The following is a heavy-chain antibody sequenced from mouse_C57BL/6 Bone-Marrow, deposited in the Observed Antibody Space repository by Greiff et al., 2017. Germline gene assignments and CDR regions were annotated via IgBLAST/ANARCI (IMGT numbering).Heavy chain of an antibody. CDR1: GFSLTSYA. J-gene: IGHJ4*01. Sequence: VQLQQSGPGLVQPSQSLSITCTVSGFSLTSYAISWVRQPPGKGLEWLGVIWTGGGTNYNSALKSRLSISKDNSKSQVFLKMNSLQTDDTARYYCARSYYSNYCYYAMDYWGQGTSVTVSS. D-gene: IGHD2-5*01. CDR2: IWTGGGT. CDR3: ARSYYSNYCYYAMDY. V-gene: IGHV2-9-1*01.